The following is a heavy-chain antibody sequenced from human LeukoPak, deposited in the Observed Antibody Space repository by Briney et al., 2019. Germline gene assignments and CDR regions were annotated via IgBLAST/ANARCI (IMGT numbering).Heavy chain of an antibody. CDR1: GGSLKWYY. D-gene: IGHD2-8*01. Sequence: SETLSLTCTVSGGSLKWYYWGWMRQPRGEGLECMGYIHSSEGTAHNASLTSRLTISLDTSKHQFPLTLSSVTAADTAVYYCARRVYAEGMVVWGKGTTVTVSS. J-gene: IGHJ6*04. V-gene: IGHV4-4*09. CDR3: ARRVYAEGMVV. CDR2: IHSSEGT.